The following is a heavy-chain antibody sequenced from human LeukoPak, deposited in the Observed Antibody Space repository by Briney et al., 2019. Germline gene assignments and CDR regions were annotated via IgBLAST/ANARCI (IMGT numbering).Heavy chain of an antibody. Sequence: GGSLRLSCAASGFIFSNYAMTWVRQAPGKGLEYISSITDSGGSAYYADSVKGRFTLSRDDSRDTLYLHLNSLRAEDTALYYCAKGGLGQASGLDVWGQGTTVIVSS. CDR2: ITDSGGSA. CDR1: GFIFSNYA. J-gene: IGHJ6*02. CDR3: AKGGLGQASGLDV. D-gene: IGHD3-10*01. V-gene: IGHV3-23*01.